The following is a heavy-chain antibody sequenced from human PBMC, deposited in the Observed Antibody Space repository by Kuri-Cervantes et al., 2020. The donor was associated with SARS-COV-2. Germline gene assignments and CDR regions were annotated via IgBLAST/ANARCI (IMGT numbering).Heavy chain of an antibody. CDR2: IKQDGSEK. CDR3: ARDMAVHYYFDY. V-gene: IGHV3-7*01. J-gene: IGHJ4*02. CDR1: GFTFSSYA. Sequence: GESLKISCAASGFTFSSYAMSWVRQAPGKGLEWVANIKQDGSEKYYVDSVKGRFTISRDNAKNSLYLQMNSLRAEDTAVYYCARDMAVHYYFDYWGQGTLVTVSS. D-gene: IGHD6-19*01.